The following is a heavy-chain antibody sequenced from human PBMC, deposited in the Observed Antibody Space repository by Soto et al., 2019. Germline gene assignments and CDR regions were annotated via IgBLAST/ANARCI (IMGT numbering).Heavy chain of an antibody. J-gene: IGHJ6*02. D-gene: IGHD6-25*01. CDR2: SSGGSAYI. CDR1: GFIFSSYY. V-gene: IGHV3-21*01. Sequence: LRLSCVGPGFIFSSYYMNWVRQAPGKGLEWVSSSSGGSAYIYYADSVKGRFTISRDNAKNSLYLEMNSLRVEDTAVYYCVRVWRLVGRYGMDVWGQGTTVTVSS. CDR3: VRVWRLVGRYGMDV.